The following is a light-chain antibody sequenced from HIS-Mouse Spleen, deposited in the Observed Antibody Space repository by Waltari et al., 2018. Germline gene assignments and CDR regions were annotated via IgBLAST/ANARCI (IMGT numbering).Light chain of an antibody. V-gene: IGLV3-10*01. CDR2: EDS. Sequence: SYALTQPPPVAVSPGQTARITCPGDALPKKYAYWYQQKTGQAPVLVIYEDSKRPSGIPERFSGSSSGTMATLTISGAQVEDEADYYCYSTDSSGNHRVFGGGTKLTVL. CDR1: ALPKKY. CDR3: YSTDSSGNHRV. J-gene: IGLJ2*01.